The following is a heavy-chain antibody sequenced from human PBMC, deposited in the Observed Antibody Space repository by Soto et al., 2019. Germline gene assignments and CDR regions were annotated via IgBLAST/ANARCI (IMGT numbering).Heavy chain of an antibody. V-gene: IGHV3-23*01. CDR2: MSGVARST. Sequence: PVGSLRLSCEASGFTFGDYAMTWVRQAPGKGLEWVSGMSGVARSTFYADSVRDRFTISRDNSKNTLYLQMDRLTVEDTALYYCAKVGGSPMSLYEFDSWGQGTQVTVSS. CDR3: AKVGGSPMSLYEFDS. D-gene: IGHD1-26*01. CDR1: GFTFGDYA. J-gene: IGHJ4*02.